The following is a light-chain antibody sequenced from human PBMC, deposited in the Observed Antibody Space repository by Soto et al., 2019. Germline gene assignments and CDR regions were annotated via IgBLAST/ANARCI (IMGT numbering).Light chain of an antibody. CDR3: NSYGGNSNVI. Sequence: QSALTQPPSASGSPGQSVTISCTGTSSDVGGYNFVSWYQQHPGKAPKIIIYEVSKRASGVPDRFSGSKSGNTASLTVSGLQADDEADYYCNSYGGNSNVIFGGGTQLTVL. CDR2: EVS. J-gene: IGLJ7*01. V-gene: IGLV2-8*01. CDR1: SSDVGGYNF.